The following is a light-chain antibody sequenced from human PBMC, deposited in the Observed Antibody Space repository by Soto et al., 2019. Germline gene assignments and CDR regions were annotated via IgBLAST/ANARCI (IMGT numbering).Light chain of an antibody. CDR3: QQYGNSPLT. Sequence: EIVLTQSPGTLSLSPGERATLSCRASQTVINKYIAWYQQKPGQAPRRLIYGASSRATGIPDRFSGSGSETDFILTISRLEPEDFAVYYCQQYGNSPLTFGGGTMVDIK. J-gene: IGKJ4*01. CDR2: GAS. CDR1: QTVINKY. V-gene: IGKV3-20*01.